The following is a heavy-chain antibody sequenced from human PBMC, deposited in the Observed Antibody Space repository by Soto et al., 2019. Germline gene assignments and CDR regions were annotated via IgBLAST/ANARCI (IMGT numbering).Heavy chain of an antibody. CDR1: GGSINSGGYY. Sequence: QVQLQESGPGLVKPSQTLSLTCTVSGGSINSGGYYWSWIRQHPGKGLEWIGYIYYSGSTYYNPSLKTRVTIPVATSKNQCSLKLSSVTAADTAVYYCARDLTSYGMDVWGQGTTVTVSS. CDR3: ARDLTSYGMDV. D-gene: IGHD3-9*01. V-gene: IGHV4-31*03. J-gene: IGHJ6*02. CDR2: IYYSGST.